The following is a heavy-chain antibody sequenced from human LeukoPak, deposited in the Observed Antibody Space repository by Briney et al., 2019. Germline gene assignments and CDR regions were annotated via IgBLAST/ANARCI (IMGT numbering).Heavy chain of an antibody. V-gene: IGHV4-59*01. J-gene: IGHJ6*03. CDR1: GGPISISY. D-gene: IGHD1-7*01. CDR3: ERGPNYKFHYYFYLDV. CDR2: IYYSGTT. Sequence: SETLSLTCTVSGGPISISYWSWIRQPPGKGLEWIGYIYYSGTTRYNPSLKSRVTISVDKSKNQFSLNLASVTAADTAVYYCERGPNYKFHYYFYLDVWGKGTTVTVSS.